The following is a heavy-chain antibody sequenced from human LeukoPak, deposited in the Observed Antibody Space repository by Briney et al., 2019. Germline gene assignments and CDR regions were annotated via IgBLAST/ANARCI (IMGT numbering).Heavy chain of an antibody. V-gene: IGHV3-23*01. D-gene: IGHD6-19*01. CDR2: ISGSGGST. CDR1: GFTFSTYA. CDR3: AKDGGYSSGYFDY. Sequence: GGSLRLSCAASGFTFSTYAMSWVRQTPGKGLEWVSAISGSGGSTYYADSVKGRFTISRDNSKNTLYLQMNSLRAEDTAVYYCAKDGGYSSGYFDYWGQGTLVTVSS. J-gene: IGHJ4*02.